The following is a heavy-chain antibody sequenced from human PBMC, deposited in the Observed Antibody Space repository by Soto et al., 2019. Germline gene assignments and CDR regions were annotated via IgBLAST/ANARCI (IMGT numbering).Heavy chain of an antibody. J-gene: IGHJ5*02. Sequence: SETLSLTCTVSGGSISSGGYYWSWIRQHPGKGLEWIGYIYYSGSTYYNPSLKSRVTISVDTSKNQFSLKLSSVTAADTAVYYCARVLGSDFWSGYYGETWGQGTLVTVSS. CDR3: ARVLGSDFWSGYYGET. D-gene: IGHD3-3*01. CDR1: GGSISSGGYY. V-gene: IGHV4-31*03. CDR2: IYYSGST.